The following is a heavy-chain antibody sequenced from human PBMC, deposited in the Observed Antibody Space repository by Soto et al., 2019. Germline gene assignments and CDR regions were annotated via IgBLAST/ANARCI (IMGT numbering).Heavy chain of an antibody. J-gene: IGHJ4*01. Sequence: PGGFLRLSCAASGFTFSSYWMSWVRQAPGKGLEWVANIKQDGSEKYYVDSVKGRFTISRDNAKNSLYLQMNSLRAEDTAVYYCSSLRFSQWSQPYYFDYSGHGTLFTVSS. CDR2: IKQDGSEK. D-gene: IGHD3-3*01. V-gene: IGHV3-7*01. CDR3: SSLRFSQWSQPYYFDY. CDR1: GFTFSSYW.